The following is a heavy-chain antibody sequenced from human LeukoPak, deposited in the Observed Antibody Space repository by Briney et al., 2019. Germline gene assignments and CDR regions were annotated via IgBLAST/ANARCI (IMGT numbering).Heavy chain of an antibody. D-gene: IGHD2-15*01. Sequence: PSETPSLTCSISGGSISSHYWNWIRQPPGKGLEWLGSIYYSGSTTYNPSLKSRVTISLDTSKNQFSLKVSSVSAADTAFYYCAKGHCSSSNCFPNYYYYMDVWGKGTTVTVSS. J-gene: IGHJ6*03. CDR2: IYYSGST. CDR3: AKGHCSSSNCFPNYYYYMDV. V-gene: IGHV4-59*11. CDR1: GGSISSHY.